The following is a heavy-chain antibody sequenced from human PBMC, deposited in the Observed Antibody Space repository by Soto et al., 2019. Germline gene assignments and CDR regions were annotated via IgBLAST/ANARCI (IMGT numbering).Heavy chain of an antibody. CDR3: ARDPAHIAAAGTGY. Sequence: GASVKVSCKASGGTFSSYAISWVRQAPGQGLEWMGGIIPIFGTANYAQKFQGRVTITADKSTSTAYMELSSLRSEDTAVYYCARDPAHIAAAGTGYWGQGTLVTSPQ. CDR1: GGTFSSYA. V-gene: IGHV1-69*06. J-gene: IGHJ4*02. D-gene: IGHD6-13*01. CDR2: IIPIFGTA.